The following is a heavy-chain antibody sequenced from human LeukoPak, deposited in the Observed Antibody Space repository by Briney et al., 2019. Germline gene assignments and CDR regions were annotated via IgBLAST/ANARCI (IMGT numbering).Heavy chain of an antibody. CDR3: ARGLPWSSGYGALDI. CDR2: IYHSGST. D-gene: IGHD3-22*01. V-gene: IGHV4-4*02. J-gene: IGHJ3*02. CDR1: GGSISSSNW. Sequence: SGTLSLTCAVSGGSISSSNWWSWVRQPPGKGLEWIGEIYHSGSTNYNPSLKSRVTISVDKSKNQFSLKLSSVTAADTAVYYCARGLPWSSGYGALDIWGQGTMVTVSS.